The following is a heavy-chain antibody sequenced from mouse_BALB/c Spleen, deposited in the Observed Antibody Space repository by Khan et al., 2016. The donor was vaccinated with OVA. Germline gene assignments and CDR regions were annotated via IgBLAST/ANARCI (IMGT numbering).Heavy chain of an antibody. CDR2: ISYSGSN. V-gene: IGHV3-2*02. J-gene: IGHJ4*01. CDR1: GYSITTNYA. Sequence: QLEESGPGLVKPSQSLSLTCTVTGYSITTNYAWDWIRQFPGNKLEWMGYISYSGSNSYNPSLKSRISITREPSKNQFFLQLNSVTTEDTDTYYCARKNYYGYAVDYWGQGTSVTVTS. D-gene: IGHD1-1*01. CDR3: ARKNYYGYAVDY.